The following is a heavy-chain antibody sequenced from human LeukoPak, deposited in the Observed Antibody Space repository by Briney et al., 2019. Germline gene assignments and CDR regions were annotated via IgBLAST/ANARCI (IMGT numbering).Heavy chain of an antibody. CDR1: GGSISSYY. CDR2: IYNSGST. D-gene: IGHD3-22*01. Sequence: SETLSLTCTVSGGSISSYYWSWIRQPAGKGLEWIGRIYNSGSTNYNPSLKSRVTMSVDTSKNQFSLKLSSVTAADTAVYYCARDQGYDSSGYYVGYYFDYWGQGPRVTVSS. J-gene: IGHJ4*02. CDR3: ARDQGYDSSGYYVGYYFDY. V-gene: IGHV4-4*07.